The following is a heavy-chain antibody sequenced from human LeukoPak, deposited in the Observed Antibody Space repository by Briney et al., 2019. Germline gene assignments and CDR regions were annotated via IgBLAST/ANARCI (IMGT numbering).Heavy chain of an antibody. CDR2: ISTTGRTI. J-gene: IGHJ4*02. CDR1: GFNFSDSY. V-gene: IGHV3-11*04. CDR3: ARDSRYFDN. Sequence: PGGSLRLSCAASGFNFSDSYMSWIRQAPGKGLEWVSYISTTGRTIYYADSVKGRFTISRDNAKNSLYLQMNSLRAEDTAVFYCARDSRYFDNWGQGTLDTVSS.